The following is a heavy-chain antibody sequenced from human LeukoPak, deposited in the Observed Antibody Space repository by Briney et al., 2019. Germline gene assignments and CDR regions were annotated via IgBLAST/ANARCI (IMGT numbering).Heavy chain of an antibody. Sequence: PETLSLTCTVSGGSTSSYYWSWIRQPPGKGLEWIGYIYTSGSTNYNPSLKSRVTISVDTSKNQFSLKLSSVTAADTAVYYCARRGIVATISGYYYYMDVWGKGTTVTVSS. CDR3: ARRGIVATISGYYYYMDV. CDR1: GGSTSSYY. V-gene: IGHV4-4*09. J-gene: IGHJ6*03. CDR2: IYTSGST. D-gene: IGHD5-12*01.